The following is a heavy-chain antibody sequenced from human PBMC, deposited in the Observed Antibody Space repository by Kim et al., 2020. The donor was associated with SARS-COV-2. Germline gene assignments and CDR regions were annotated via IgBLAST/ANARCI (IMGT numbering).Heavy chain of an antibody. V-gene: IGHV4-31*02. J-gene: IGHJ5*02. CDR3: ARDPLGIAAAGTGWFDP. Sequence: LKSRVTISVEPSKNQFSLKLSSVPAADTAVYYCARDPLGIAAAGTGWFDPWGQGTLVTVSS. D-gene: IGHD6-13*01.